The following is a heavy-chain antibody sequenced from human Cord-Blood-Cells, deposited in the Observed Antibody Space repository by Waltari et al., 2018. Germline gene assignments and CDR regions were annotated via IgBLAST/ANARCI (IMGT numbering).Heavy chain of an antibody. J-gene: IGHJ4*02. V-gene: IGHV4-34*01. D-gene: IGHD6-19*01. Sequence: QVQLQQWGAGLLKPSETLSLTCAVYGGSFSGYYWSWIRQPPGKGLEWIGEINHSGSTNYNPSLKSRVTISVDTSKNQFSLKLSSVTAADTAVYYCARHLPVAGIVFFDYWGQGTLVTVSS. CDR1: GGSFSGYY. CDR2: INHSGST. CDR3: ARHLPVAGIVFFDY.